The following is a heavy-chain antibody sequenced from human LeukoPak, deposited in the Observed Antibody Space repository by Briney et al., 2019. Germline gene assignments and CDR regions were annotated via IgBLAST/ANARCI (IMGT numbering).Heavy chain of an antibody. V-gene: IGHV4-59*01. Sequence: SETLSLTCTVSGGSISSYYWSWIRQPPGKGLEWIGYIYYSGSTNYNPSLKSRVTISVDTSKNQFSLKLSSVTAADTAVYYCAREGYSGYMNNYYYYGMDVWGQGTTVTVSS. CDR3: AREGYSGYMNNYYYYGMDV. J-gene: IGHJ6*02. CDR1: GGSISSYY. CDR2: IYYSGST. D-gene: IGHD5-12*01.